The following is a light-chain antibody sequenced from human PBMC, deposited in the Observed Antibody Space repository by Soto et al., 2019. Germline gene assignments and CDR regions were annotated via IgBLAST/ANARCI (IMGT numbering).Light chain of an antibody. CDR1: QSISFW. V-gene: IGKV1-5*01. Sequence: DIQRTQSPSTLSASVGDRVTITCRASQSISFWLAWYQQKPGRAPNLLIYDGSILESGVPSRFSGSRSGTEFTLTTSSLQPDDFATYYCQQYNSFPTFGQGTRLEIK. CDR3: QQYNSFPT. J-gene: IGKJ5*01. CDR2: DGS.